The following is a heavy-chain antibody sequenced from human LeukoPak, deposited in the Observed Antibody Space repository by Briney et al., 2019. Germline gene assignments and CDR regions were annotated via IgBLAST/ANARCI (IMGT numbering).Heavy chain of an antibody. CDR2: IIPIFGTA. Sequence: SVKLSCKASGGTLSSYAISWVRQAPGQGLEWMGGIIPIFGTANYAQKFQVRVTITADESTSTAYMELSSLRSEDTAMYYCARAPVGDPEEYFDYWGQGTLITVSS. D-gene: IGHD3-10*01. J-gene: IGHJ4*02. CDR3: ARAPVGDPEEYFDY. CDR1: GGTLSSYA. V-gene: IGHV1-69*01.